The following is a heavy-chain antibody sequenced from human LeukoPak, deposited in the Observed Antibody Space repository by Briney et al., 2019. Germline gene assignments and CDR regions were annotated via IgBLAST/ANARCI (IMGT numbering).Heavy chain of an antibody. V-gene: IGHV1-2*02. CDR1: GYTFTGNY. Sequence: ASVKVSCTASGYTFTGNYIFWVRQAFGQGLEWMGWLNPNSDATDFAQKFQGRVTMTRDASINTAYMELSRLSSDDTAVYFCARGPNSGSFLGGYYYGMDVWGQGTTVTVSS. CDR3: ARGPNSGSFLGGYYYGMDV. D-gene: IGHD3-22*01. J-gene: IGHJ6*02. CDR2: LNPNSDAT.